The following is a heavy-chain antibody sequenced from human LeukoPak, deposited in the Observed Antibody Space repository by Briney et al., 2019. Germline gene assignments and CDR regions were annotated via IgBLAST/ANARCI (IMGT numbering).Heavy chain of an antibody. Sequence: PSETLSLTCSVSGGSISGYYWSWIRQPPGKGLEWIGYIYNSGSSNYNPSLMSRVTISVDTSKKQFSLKLSSVTAADTAVYYCARHNQGSSGYYDYWGRGTLVTVSS. D-gene: IGHD3-22*01. V-gene: IGHV4-59*08. J-gene: IGHJ4*02. CDR3: ARHNQGSSGYYDY. CDR1: GGSISGYY. CDR2: IYNSGSS.